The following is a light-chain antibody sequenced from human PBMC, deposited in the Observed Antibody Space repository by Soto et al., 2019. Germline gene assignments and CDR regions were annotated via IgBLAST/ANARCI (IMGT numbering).Light chain of an antibody. J-gene: IGKJ5*01. CDR3: QQYGTSPIT. CDR2: DAS. Sequence: EIVLTQSPATLSLSPGERATLSCGASQSVRSSYLAWYQQKPGLAPRFLIYDASSRANGIPDRFSGSGSGTDFTLTISRLEPEDFAVYYCQQYGTSPITFGQGTRLEIK. V-gene: IGKV3D-20*01. CDR1: QSVRSSY.